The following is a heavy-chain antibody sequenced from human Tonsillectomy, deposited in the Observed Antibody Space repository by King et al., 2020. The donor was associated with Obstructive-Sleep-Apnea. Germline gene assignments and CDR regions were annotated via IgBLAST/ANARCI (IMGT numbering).Heavy chain of an antibody. CDR3: ARLSRYYDILTGYYTGAFDI. J-gene: IGHJ3*02. V-gene: IGHV4-39*01. D-gene: IGHD3-9*01. CDR1: GGSISSSSYY. Sequence: LPLQESGPGLVKPSETLSLTCTVSGGSISSSSYYWGWIRQPPGKGLEWIGSIYYSGSTYHNPSLKSRVTISVDTSKNQFSLKLSSVTAADTAVYYCARLSRYYDILTGYYTGAFDIWGQGTMVTVSS. CDR2: IYYSGST.